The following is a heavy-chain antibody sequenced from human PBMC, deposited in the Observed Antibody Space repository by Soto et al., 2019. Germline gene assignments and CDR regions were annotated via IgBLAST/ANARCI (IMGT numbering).Heavy chain of an antibody. J-gene: IGHJ4*02. CDR2: ISDSGGTR. CDR3: ARVPFYYGSGSYYNPDY. CDR1: GFSFSSFE. V-gene: IGHV3-48*03. D-gene: IGHD3-10*01. Sequence: GGSLRLSCAASGFSFSSFEMVWVRQTPGRGLEWISYISDSGGTRHYADSVKGRFTISRDNAENSLYLQMDNLRDEDTAVYYCARVPFYYGSGSYYNPDYWGQGTLVTVSS.